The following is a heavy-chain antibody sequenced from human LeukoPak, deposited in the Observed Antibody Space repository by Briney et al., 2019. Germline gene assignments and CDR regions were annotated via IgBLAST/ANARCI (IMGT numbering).Heavy chain of an antibody. Sequence: SETLSLTCTVSGGSISSYYWSWIRQPPGKGLEWIGYIYYSGSTNYNPSLKSRVTISVDTPKNQFSLKLSSVTAADTAVYYCARGSKFLYYGSGSYFAYWGQGTLVTVSS. V-gene: IGHV4-59*01. CDR1: GGSISSYY. CDR2: IYYSGST. CDR3: ARGSKFLYYGSGSYFAY. J-gene: IGHJ4*02. D-gene: IGHD3-10*01.